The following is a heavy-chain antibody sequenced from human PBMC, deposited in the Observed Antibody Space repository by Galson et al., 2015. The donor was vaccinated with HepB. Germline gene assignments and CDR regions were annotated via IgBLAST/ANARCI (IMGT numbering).Heavy chain of an antibody. CDR3: ARGWDTDVTSNFDY. D-gene: IGHD5-18*01. V-gene: IGHV3-7*03. CDR1: GFTYNNYW. J-gene: IGHJ4*02. CDR2: IKQDGSEK. Sequence: SLRLSCAVSGFTYNNYWMSWVRQAPGRGLEWVANIKQDGSEKYYVDSVEGRFTVSRDNAKKTLYLDMNALRVEDTAVYYCARGWDTDVTSNFDYWGQGALVTVSS.